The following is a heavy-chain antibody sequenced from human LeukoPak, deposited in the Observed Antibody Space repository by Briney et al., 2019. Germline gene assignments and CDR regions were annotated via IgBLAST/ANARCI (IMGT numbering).Heavy chain of an antibody. J-gene: IGHJ5*02. CDR3: ARYRLGMVRGFDP. CDR2: INPNSGGT. Sequence: GASVKVSCKASGYAFTGYYMHWVRQASGQGLEWMGWINPNSGGTNYAQKFQGRVTMTRDTATSTVYMELSSLRSEDTAVYYCARYRLGMVRGFDPWGQGTLVTVSS. V-gene: IGHV1-2*02. D-gene: IGHD3-10*01. CDR1: GYAFTGYY.